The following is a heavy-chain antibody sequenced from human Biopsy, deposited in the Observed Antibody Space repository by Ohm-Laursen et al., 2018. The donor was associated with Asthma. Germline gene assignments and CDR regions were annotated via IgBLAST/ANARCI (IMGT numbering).Heavy chain of an antibody. CDR1: RFTYE. D-gene: IGHD3-16*02. Sequence: SLRLSCAASRFTYEMHWVRQTPGKGLEWVGRIRSKANNQTTAYAAAVEGRFSISRDDSKGTAFLHMNRLKTDDTAVYFCTTGVIAAGDTNLDYWGRGILVTVSS. V-gene: IGHV3-73*01. CDR3: TTGVIAAGDTNLDY. CDR2: IRSKANNQTT. J-gene: IGHJ4*02.